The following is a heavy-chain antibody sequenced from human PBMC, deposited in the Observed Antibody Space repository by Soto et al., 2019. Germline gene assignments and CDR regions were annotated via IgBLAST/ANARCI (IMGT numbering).Heavy chain of an antibody. D-gene: IGHD6-13*01. CDR2: ISAYNGNT. V-gene: IGHV1-18*01. Sequence: QVQLVQSGAEVKKPGASVKVSCKASGYTFTSYGISWVRQAPGQGLEWMGWISAYNGNTNYAQKLQGRVTMTTDTSTSTADMELRSLRSDDTAVYYCARDRQQLVLLVGMDVWGQGTTVTVSS. CDR1: GYTFTSYG. CDR3: ARDRQQLVLLVGMDV. J-gene: IGHJ6*02.